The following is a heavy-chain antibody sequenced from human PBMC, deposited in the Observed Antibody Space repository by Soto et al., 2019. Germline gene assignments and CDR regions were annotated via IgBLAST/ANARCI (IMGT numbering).Heavy chain of an antibody. Sequence: SLTCDITGDSVSSNSAGWSWVRQSPSRGLEWLGRTYYRSKWYYEYAVSVRGRITINPDTSKNQYSLQLNSVTPEDTAVYFCARGEQYSGRIFDYWGQGTLVTVSS. J-gene: IGHJ4*01. D-gene: IGHD1-26*01. CDR3: ARGEQYSGRIFDY. V-gene: IGHV6-1*01. CDR2: TYYRSKWYY. CDR1: GDSVSSNSAG.